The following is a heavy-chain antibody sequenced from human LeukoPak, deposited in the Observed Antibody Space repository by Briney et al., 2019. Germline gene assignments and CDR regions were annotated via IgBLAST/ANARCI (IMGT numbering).Heavy chain of an antibody. CDR3: ARVGDYDIGEAIGNWFDP. V-gene: IGHV1-8*01. J-gene: IGHJ5*02. Sequence: ASVKVSCKASGYTFTSYDINWVRQATGQGLEWMGWMNPNSGNTGYAQKFQGRVTMTRNTSISTAYMELSSLRSEDTAVYYCARVGDYDIGEAIGNWFDPRGQGTLVTVSS. D-gene: IGHD3-9*01. CDR1: GYTFTSYD. CDR2: MNPNSGNT.